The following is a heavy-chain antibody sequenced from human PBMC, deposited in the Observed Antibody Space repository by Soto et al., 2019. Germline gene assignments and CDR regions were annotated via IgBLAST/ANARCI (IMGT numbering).Heavy chain of an antibody. CDR2: IIPISGTA. CDR1: GGTFSSYA. J-gene: IGHJ6*02. CDR3: ARSQGSSTSLDIYYYYYYGMDV. V-gene: IGHV1-69*01. D-gene: IGHD2-2*01. Sequence: QVQLVQSGAEVKKPGSSVKVSCKASGGTFSSYAISWVRQAPGQGLEWMGGIIPISGTANYAQKFQGRVTITADESTSTAYMELSSLRSEDTDVYYCARSQGSSTSLDIYYYYYYGMDVWGHGTTVTVSS.